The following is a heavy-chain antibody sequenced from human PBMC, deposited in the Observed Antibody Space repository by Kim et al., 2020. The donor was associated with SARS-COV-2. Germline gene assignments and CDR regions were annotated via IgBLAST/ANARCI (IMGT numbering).Heavy chain of an antibody. CDR1: GGSISTYY. Sequence: SETLSLTCTVSGGSISTYYWSWIRQPPGKGLEWIGYIYYSGNTNYNPSLKSRVTMSVDTSKNQFSLNLSSVTAADTAVYYCAREKDGASLVRGGVEYYFDYWGQGTLVTVSS. D-gene: IGHD3-10*01. CDR2: IYYSGNT. V-gene: IGHV4-59*01. J-gene: IGHJ4*02. CDR3: AREKDGASLVRGGVEYYFDY.